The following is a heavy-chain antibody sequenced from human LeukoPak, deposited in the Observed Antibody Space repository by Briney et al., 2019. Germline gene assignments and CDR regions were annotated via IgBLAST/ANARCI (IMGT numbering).Heavy chain of an antibody. CDR1: GYTITSYG. V-gene: IGHV1-18*01. J-gene: IGHJ4*02. CDR2: ISAYNGNT. Sequence: ASVKVSCKASGYTITSYGISWVRQAPGQGLEWMAWISAYNGNTNYAQKLQGRVTMTTDTSTSTAYMELRSLRSDDTAVYYCARETKLVDANPALFDYWGQGTLVTVSS. D-gene: IGHD2-15*01. CDR3: ARETKLVDANPALFDY.